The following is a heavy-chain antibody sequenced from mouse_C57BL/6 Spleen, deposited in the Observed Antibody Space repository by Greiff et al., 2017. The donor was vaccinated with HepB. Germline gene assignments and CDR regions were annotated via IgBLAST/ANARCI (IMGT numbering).Heavy chain of an antibody. CDR2: IYPRDGST. D-gene: IGHD2-4*01. Sequence: VQWVESGPELVKPGASVKLSCKASGYTFTSYDINWVKQRPGQGLEWIGWIYPRDGSTKYNEKFKGKATLTVDTSSSTAYMELHSLTSEDSAVYFCARGNYDDGYYFDYWGQGTTLTVSS. CDR3: ARGNYDDGYYFDY. J-gene: IGHJ2*01. V-gene: IGHV1-85*01. CDR1: GYTFTSYD.